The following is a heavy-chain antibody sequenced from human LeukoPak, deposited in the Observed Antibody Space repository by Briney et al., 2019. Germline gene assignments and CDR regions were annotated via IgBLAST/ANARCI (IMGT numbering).Heavy chain of an antibody. V-gene: IGHV3-64*04. CDR3: AREFCSGGSCYLYYYGMDV. CDR2: ISSNGYST. Sequence: GGSLRLSCSASGFTFSDSAMYWHRQAPGKGLEYVSAISSNGYSTYYADSVKGRFTISRDNAKNSLYLQMNSLRAEDTAVYYCAREFCSGGSCYLYYYGMDVWGQGTTVTVSS. J-gene: IGHJ6*01. CDR1: GFTFSDSA. D-gene: IGHD2-15*01.